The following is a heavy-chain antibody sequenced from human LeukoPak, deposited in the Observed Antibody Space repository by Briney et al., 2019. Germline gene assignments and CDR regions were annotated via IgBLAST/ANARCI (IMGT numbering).Heavy chain of an antibody. CDR3: ARDLRGQEDY. CDR1: GFTFSIYA. J-gene: IGHJ4*02. Sequence: GGSLRLSCATSGFTFSIYAMTWVRQAPGKGLEWVSTLSGSGGSTYYADSAKGRFTISRDNSKNTLSLQMNSLRADDTAVYYCARDLRGQEDYWGQGTLVTVSS. V-gene: IGHV3-23*01. CDR2: LSGSGGST.